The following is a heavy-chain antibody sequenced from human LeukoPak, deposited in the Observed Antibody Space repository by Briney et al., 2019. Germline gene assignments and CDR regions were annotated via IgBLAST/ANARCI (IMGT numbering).Heavy chain of an antibody. D-gene: IGHD3-22*01. Sequence: SETLSLTCAVYGGSFSGYYWSWIRQPPGKGLEWIGEINHSGSTNYNPSLKSRVTISVDTSKNQFSLKLSSVTAADTAVYYCARRRGYYYDRYERAFDIWGQGTMVTVSS. V-gene: IGHV4-34*01. CDR2: INHSGST. J-gene: IGHJ3*02. CDR3: ARRRGYYYDRYERAFDI. CDR1: GGSFSGYY.